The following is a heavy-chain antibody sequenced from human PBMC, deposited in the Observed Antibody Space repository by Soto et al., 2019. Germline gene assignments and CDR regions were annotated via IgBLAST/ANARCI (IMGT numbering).Heavy chain of an antibody. CDR3: ARDRYYGSGTLGY. Sequence: PXVSLRLSCAASGFTFSSYWMSWVRQAPGKGLEWVANIKQDGSEKYYVDSVKGRFTISRDNAKNSLYLQMNSLRAEDTAVYYCARDRYYGSGTLGYWGQGTLVTVSS. CDR1: GFTFSSYW. D-gene: IGHD3-10*01. J-gene: IGHJ4*02. V-gene: IGHV3-7*01. CDR2: IKQDGSEK.